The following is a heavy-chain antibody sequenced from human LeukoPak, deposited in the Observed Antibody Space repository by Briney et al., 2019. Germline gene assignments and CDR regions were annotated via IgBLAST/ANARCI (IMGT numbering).Heavy chain of an antibody. D-gene: IGHD3-22*01. CDR2: INHSGST. V-gene: IGHV4-34*01. CDR1: GFTFSSYG. CDR3: ARLSPYYYDSSGYYATNFDY. Sequence: GSLRLSCAASGFTFSSYGMSWVRQAPGKGLEWIGEINHSGSTNYNPSLKSRVTISVNTSKNQFSLKLSSVTAADTAVYYCARLSPYYYDSSGYYATNFDYWGQGTLVTVSS. J-gene: IGHJ4*02.